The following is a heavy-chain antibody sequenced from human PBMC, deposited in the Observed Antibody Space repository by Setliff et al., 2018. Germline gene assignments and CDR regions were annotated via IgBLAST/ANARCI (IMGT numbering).Heavy chain of an antibody. J-gene: IGHJ4*02. D-gene: IGHD3-16*01. Sequence: GGSLRLSCAASGFTFSSYAMSWVRQAPGKGLEWVSASSGSGGSTYYADSVKGRFNISRDNSKNTLYLQMNSLRAEDTAVYYCAGDPPGPHLVYTYWGQGALVTVSS. CDR2: SSGSGGST. CDR1: GFTFSSYA. CDR3: AGDPPGPHLVYTY. V-gene: IGHV3-23*01.